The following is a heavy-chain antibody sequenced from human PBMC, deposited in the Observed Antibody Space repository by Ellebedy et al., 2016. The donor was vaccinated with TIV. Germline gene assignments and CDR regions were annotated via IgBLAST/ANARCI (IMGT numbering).Heavy chain of an antibody. V-gene: IGHV4-4*08. CDR2: LFFSGST. Sequence: SETLSLTCTVSGGSISTYSWSWIRQPPGMRLEWIGCLFFSGSTNYNPSLKSRVTISVDTSMDRFSLELNSVTAADTAVYYCARNVLIFTFDKWYSDLWGRGTLVTVSS. CDR1: GGSISTYS. J-gene: IGHJ2*01. CDR3: ARNVLIFTFDKWYSDL. D-gene: IGHD3/OR15-3a*01.